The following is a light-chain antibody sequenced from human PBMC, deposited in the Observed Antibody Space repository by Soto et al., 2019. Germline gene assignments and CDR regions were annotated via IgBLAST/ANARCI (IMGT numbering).Light chain of an antibody. V-gene: IGKV3D-15*01. Sequence: EIVMTQSPATLSVSPGEIATLSCRASQSVNIYLAWYQQKPGQAPRLLIFGASSRATGIPARFSGSGSGTEFNLTISSLQSEDFAVYFCRQYDDWLRLTFGGGTKVDIK. CDR3: RQYDDWLRLT. CDR2: GAS. CDR1: QSVNIY. J-gene: IGKJ4*01.